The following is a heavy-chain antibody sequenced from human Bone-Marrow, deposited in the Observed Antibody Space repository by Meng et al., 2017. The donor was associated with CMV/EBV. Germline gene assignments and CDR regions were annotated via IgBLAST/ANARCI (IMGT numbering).Heavy chain of an antibody. CDR2: IYSGGST. CDR1: GFTVSSNY. Sequence: GESLKISCAASGFTVSSNYMSWVRQAPGKGLEWVSVIYSGGSTYYADSVKGRFTISRDNAQNSLYLQMNSLRAEDTALYYCVRDLFSSGWYAMDGWGQGTTVTVSS. V-gene: IGHV3-53*05. D-gene: IGHD6-19*01. CDR3: VRDLFSSGWYAMDG. J-gene: IGHJ6*02.